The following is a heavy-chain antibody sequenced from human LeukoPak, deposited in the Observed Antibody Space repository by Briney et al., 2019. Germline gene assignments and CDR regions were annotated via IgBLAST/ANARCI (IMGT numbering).Heavy chain of an antibody. D-gene: IGHD5-18*01. CDR2: LFDSVNT. J-gene: IGHJ4*02. CDR1: GGSISSHY. Sequence: PSETLSLTCTVSGGSISSHYWSWIRQPPGKGLEWIAYLFDSVNTKDNPSLQSRLTLSADTSKNQFSLRLSSVIAADTAVYYCATIKRGSIFGYFDFWGQGIKVTVSS. V-gene: IGHV4-59*11. CDR3: ATIKRGSIFGYFDF.